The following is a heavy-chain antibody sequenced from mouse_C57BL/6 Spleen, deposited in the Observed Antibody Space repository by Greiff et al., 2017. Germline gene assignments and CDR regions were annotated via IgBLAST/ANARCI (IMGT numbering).Heavy chain of an antibody. Sequence: QVQLQQSGPELVKPGASVKLSCKASGYTFTSYDINWVKQRPGLGLEWIGWIDPSDGSTKYNAKFKGKATLTVDTSSSTAYKELHRLTSEDAAVYFGTRWGNYAMDYWGQGTSVTVSS. J-gene: IGHJ4*01. CDR3: TRWGNYAMDY. V-gene: IGHV1-85*01. CDR2: IDPSDGST. CDR1: GYTFTSYD.